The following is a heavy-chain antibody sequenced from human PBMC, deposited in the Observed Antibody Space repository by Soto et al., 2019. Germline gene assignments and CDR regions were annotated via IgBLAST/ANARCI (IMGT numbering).Heavy chain of an antibody. CDR2: ISGSGGTT. V-gene: IGHV3-23*01. CDR3: AKGRAPFLGRGMDV. J-gene: IGHJ6*02. Sequence: EVQPLESGGGLVQPGGSLRLSCAASGFTFSSYAMSWVRQAAGKGLEWVSDISGSGGTTYYADSVKGRFTISRDSSKNTLYLQMNSLRAEDTAVYYCAKGRAPFLGRGMDVWGQGTTVTVSS. CDR1: GFTFSSYA.